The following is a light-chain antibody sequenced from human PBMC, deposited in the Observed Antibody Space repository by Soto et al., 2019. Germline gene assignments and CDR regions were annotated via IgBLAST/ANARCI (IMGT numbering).Light chain of an antibody. V-gene: IGLV2-14*01. CDR3: GTWDSSLSAGV. J-gene: IGLJ2*01. CDR2: EVT. CDR1: SSDVGIYNY. Sequence: QSALTQPASVSGSAGQSIAISCTGSSSDVGIYNYVSWYQQHPGKVPKLIIYEVTSRPSGVSIRFSGSKSGNTASLTISGLQPEDEADYYCGTWDSSLSAGVFGGGTKVTVL.